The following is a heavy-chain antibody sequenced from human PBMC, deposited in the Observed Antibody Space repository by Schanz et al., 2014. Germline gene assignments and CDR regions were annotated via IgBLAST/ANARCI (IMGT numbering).Heavy chain of an antibody. Sequence: QVQLVQSGAEVKKPGSSMKVSCKASGGTFNSYTINWVRQAPGQGLEWMGRIIPILGIANYAQKVQGRVTMTTDTSTGTAYMELRSLRSEDTAMYYCARDYYDSSGYYYCDYWGQGTLVTVSS. J-gene: IGHJ4*02. CDR1: GGTFNSYT. CDR3: ARDYYDSSGYYYCDY. CDR2: IIPILGIA. D-gene: IGHD3-22*01. V-gene: IGHV1-69*08.